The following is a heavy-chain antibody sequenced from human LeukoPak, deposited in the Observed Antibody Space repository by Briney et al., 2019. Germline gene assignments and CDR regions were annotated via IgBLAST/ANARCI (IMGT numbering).Heavy chain of an antibody. Sequence: GGSLRLSCAASGFTFSSYWMSWVRQAPGKGLEWVANIKQDGSEKYYVDSVKGRFTISRDNAKNSLYLQMNSLRAEDTAVYYCARDFRIPGRWRVDDAFDIWGQGTMVTVSS. CDR2: IKQDGSEK. J-gene: IGHJ3*02. CDR3: ARDFRIPGRWRVDDAFDI. V-gene: IGHV3-7*01. CDR1: GFTFSSYW. D-gene: IGHD4-23*01.